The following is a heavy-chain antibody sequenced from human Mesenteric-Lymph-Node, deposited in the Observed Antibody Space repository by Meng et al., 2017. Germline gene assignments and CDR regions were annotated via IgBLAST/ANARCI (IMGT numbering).Heavy chain of an antibody. CDR2: IFYSGNT. D-gene: IGHD3-10*01. CDR1: GGSIRSSSYY. CDR3: ARRVFYGSANFDY. J-gene: IGHJ4*02. V-gene: IGHV4-39*01. Sequence: QLQLQESGPGLVKPSETLSLTCTVSGGSIRSSSYYWGWIRQPPGKELEYIGSIFYSGNTYYNPSLKSRVTISIDTSENQFSLKLSSVTAADTAVYYCARRVFYGSANFDYWGQGTLVTVSS.